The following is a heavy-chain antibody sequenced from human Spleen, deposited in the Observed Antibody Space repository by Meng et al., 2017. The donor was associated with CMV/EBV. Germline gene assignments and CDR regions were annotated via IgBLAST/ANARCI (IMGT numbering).Heavy chain of an antibody. Sequence: ASVKVSCKASGYSFTSHYMHWVRQAPGQGLEWVGIISPNGGSTSYAQKFQGRVTLTRDTSTSTDYMELSSLRSEDTAMYYCARDKRDLAADYYFYSMDVWGQGTTVTVSS. CDR2: ISPNGGST. V-gene: IGHV1-46*01. CDR3: ARDKRDLAADYYFYSMDV. D-gene: IGHD6-13*01. CDR1: GYSFTSHY. J-gene: IGHJ6*02.